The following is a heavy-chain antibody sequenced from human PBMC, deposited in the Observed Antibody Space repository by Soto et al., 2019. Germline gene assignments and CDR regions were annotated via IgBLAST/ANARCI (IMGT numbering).Heavy chain of an antibody. Sequence: EVQLVESGGALVQPGRSLRLSCVASGFNFDDSAMNWVRQVPGKGLEWVSGITWSSGHIPYADSVKGCFTISRDNRKKSLYLELNSLRPEDTALYYCAKGRSSMIVVVMDYWGQGTPVTVSS. J-gene: IGHJ4*02. CDR2: ITWSSGHI. V-gene: IGHV3-9*01. D-gene: IGHD3-22*01. CDR1: GFNFDDSA. CDR3: AKGRSSMIVVVMDY.